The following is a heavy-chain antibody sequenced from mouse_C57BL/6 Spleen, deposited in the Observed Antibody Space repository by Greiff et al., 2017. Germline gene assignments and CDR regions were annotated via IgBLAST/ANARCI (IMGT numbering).Heavy chain of an antibody. CDR2: IHPNSGST. Sequence: VQLQQPGAELVKPGASVKLSCKASGYTFTSYWMHWVKQRPGQGLEWIGMIHPNSGSTNYNEKFKSKATLTVDKSSSTAYMQLSSLTSEDSAVYYCAREVGEYYFDYWGQGTTLTVSS. V-gene: IGHV1-64*01. CDR3: AREVGEYYFDY. J-gene: IGHJ2*01. D-gene: IGHD1-1*02. CDR1: GYTFTSYW.